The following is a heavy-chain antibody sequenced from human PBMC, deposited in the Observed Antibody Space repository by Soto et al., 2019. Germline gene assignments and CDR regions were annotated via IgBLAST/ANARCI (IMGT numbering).Heavy chain of an antibody. V-gene: IGHV4-34*01. Sequence: SETLSLTCAVYGGSFSGYYWSWIRQPPGKGLEWIGEINHSGSTNYNPSLKSRVTISVDTSKNQFSLKLSSVTAADTAVYYCARVFRDNRDYAFDIWGQGTMVTVSS. CDR2: INHSGST. CDR3: ARVFRDNRDYAFDI. CDR1: GGSFSGYY. D-gene: IGHD1-20*01. J-gene: IGHJ3*02.